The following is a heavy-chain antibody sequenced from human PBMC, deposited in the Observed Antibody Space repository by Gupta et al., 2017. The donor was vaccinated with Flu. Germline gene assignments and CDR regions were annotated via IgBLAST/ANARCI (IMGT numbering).Heavy chain of an antibody. Sequence: EVQLLESGGGLVQPGGSLRLSCAASGFTFSSYAMSWVRQAPGKGLEWVSAISGSGGSTYYADSVKGRFTISRDNSKNTLYQQMNSLRAEDTAVYYCAKDFAYSNYIKRGYSYGLDYWGQGTLVTVSS. V-gene: IGHV3-23*01. D-gene: IGHD5-18*01. J-gene: IGHJ4*02. CDR2: ISGSGGST. CDR3: AKDFAYSNYIKRGYSYGLDY. CDR1: GFTFSSYA.